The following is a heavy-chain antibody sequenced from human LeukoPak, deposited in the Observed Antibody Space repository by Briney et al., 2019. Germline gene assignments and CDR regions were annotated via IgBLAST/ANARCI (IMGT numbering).Heavy chain of an antibody. J-gene: IGHJ4*02. Sequence: QPGGSLGLSCAASGFTFGSYEMNWVRQAPGKGLEWVSYIGTIISTTYYADSVKGRFTVSRDDAKSSLYLQMSSLRAEDTAVYYCARNVYDLRGQWLVPGFDYWGQGTLVTVSS. D-gene: IGHD6-19*01. CDR1: GFTFGSYE. V-gene: IGHV3-48*03. CDR3: ARNVYDLRGQWLVPGFDY. CDR2: IGTIISTT.